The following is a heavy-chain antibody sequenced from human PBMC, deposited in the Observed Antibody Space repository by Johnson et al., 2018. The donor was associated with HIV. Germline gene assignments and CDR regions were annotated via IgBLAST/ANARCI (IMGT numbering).Heavy chain of an antibody. J-gene: IGHJ3*02. Sequence: VQLVESGGGVVRPGGSLRLSCAASGFTFDDYGMSWVRQAPGKGLEWVSGIHWNGGSTGYAASVKGRFTISRDNAKNSLYLQMNSLRAEDTALYYCARDRRYYGSGSYGGAFDIWGQGTMVTVSS. CDR1: GFTFDDYG. V-gene: IGHV3-20*04. D-gene: IGHD3-10*01. CDR2: IHWNGGST. CDR3: ARDRRYYGSGSYGGAFDI.